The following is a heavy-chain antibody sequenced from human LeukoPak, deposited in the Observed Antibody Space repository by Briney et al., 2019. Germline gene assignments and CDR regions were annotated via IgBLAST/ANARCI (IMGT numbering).Heavy chain of an antibody. D-gene: IGHD5-24*01. Sequence: GRSLRLSCAASGFTFRSYDMHWVRQAPGKGLGCVAVISYDGTTEHYADSEKGRFTISRDNAKNTLYLQMNSLRAEDTVVYYCVRDVGCGYNVLAYWGEGPRVTVSS. V-gene: IGHV3-30*14. J-gene: IGHJ4*02. CDR2: ISYDGTTE. CDR1: GFTFRSYD. CDR3: VRDVGCGYNVLAY.